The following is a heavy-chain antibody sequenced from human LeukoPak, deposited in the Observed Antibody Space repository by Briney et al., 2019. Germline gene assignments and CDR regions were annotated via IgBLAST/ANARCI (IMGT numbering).Heavy chain of an antibody. V-gene: IGHV1-69*13. J-gene: IGHJ3*02. CDR2: IIPIFGIA. CDR1: VCTFSSYA. D-gene: IGHD6-25*01. CDR3: AKDLLSGEGISWAFDI. Sequence: SVKASCKASVCTFSSYAISWVRQAPGQGLEWMGGIIPIFGIANYAQKFQGRVTITADESTSTAYMELSSLRSEDTAVYYCAKDLLSGEGISWAFDIWGQGTMVTVSS.